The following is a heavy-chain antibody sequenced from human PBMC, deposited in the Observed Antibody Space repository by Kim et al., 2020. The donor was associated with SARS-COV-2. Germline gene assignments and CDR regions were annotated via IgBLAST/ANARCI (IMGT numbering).Heavy chain of an antibody. CDR1: GGTFSSYA. V-gene: IGHV1-69*13. CDR3: ARKLALAYCGGDCYPCGGDCYLGWVDP. D-gene: IGHD2-21*02. CDR2: IIPIFGTA. J-gene: IGHJ5*02. Sequence: SVKVSCKASGGTFSSYAISWVRQAPGQGLEWMGGIIPIFGTANYAQKFQGRVTITADESTSTAYMELSSLRSEDTAVYYCARKLALAYCGGDCYPCGGDCYLGWVDPWGQGALVTVAS.